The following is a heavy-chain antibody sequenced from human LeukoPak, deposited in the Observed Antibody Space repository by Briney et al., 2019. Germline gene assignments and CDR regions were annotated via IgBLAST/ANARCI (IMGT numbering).Heavy chain of an antibody. CDR1: GGTFISYA. V-gene: IGHV1-69*05. D-gene: IGHD3-10*01. Sequence: SVKVSCKASGGTFISYAISWVRQAPGQGLEWMGGIIPIFGTANYAQKLQGRVTITTDESTSTAYMELSSLRSEDTAVYYCARLLDYYFDYWGQGTLVTVSS. CDR2: IIPIFGTA. J-gene: IGHJ4*02. CDR3: ARLLDYYFDY.